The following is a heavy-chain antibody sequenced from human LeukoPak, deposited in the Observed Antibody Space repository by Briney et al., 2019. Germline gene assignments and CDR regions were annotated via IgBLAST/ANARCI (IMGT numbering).Heavy chain of an antibody. CDR2: INHGVSEK. J-gene: IGHJ4*02. Sequence: GGSLSLSCAASGVSFTTYWMSWVRQAPGKGLEWVAHINHGVSEKYYVDSVKGRFTISRDSPKKSLFLQIKALRARTPAGTYCARVRVTLLIKPFDSWGQGTLVTVSS. D-gene: IGHD3-10*01. CDR1: GVSFTTYW. V-gene: IGHV3-7*01. CDR3: ARVRVTLLIKPFDS.